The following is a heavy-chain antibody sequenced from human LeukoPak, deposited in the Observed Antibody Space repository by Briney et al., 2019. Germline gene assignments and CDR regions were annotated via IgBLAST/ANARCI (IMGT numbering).Heavy chain of an antibody. D-gene: IGHD3-22*01. CDR3: AKGGYSYDSSGHNYFDY. Sequence: GGSLRLSCAASGFTFSSYGMHWVRQAPGKGLEWVAVISYDGSNKYYADSVKGRFTISRDNSKNTLYLQMNSLRAEDAVVYYCAKGGYSYDSSGHNYFDYWGQGTLVTVSS. CDR2: ISYDGSNK. CDR1: GFTFSSYG. J-gene: IGHJ4*02. V-gene: IGHV3-30*18.